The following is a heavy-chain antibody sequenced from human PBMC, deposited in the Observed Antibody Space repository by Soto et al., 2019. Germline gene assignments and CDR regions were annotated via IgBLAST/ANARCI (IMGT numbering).Heavy chain of an antibody. CDR1: GFTFSSYW. D-gene: IGHD3-3*01. J-gene: IGHJ6*03. Sequence: GGSLRLSCAASGFTFSSYWMHWVRQAPGKGLVWVSRINSDGSSTSYADSVKGRFTISRDNAKNTLYLQMNSLRAEDTAVYYCARDPSHYDFWSGYYYYYMDVWGKGTTVTVSS. V-gene: IGHV3-74*01. CDR2: INSDGSST. CDR3: ARDPSHYDFWSGYYYYYMDV.